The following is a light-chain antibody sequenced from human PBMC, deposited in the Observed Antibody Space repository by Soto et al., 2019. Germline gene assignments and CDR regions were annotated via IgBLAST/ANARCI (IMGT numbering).Light chain of an antibody. CDR1: QSVSSD. J-gene: IGKJ5*01. CDR2: GAS. Sequence: EIVMTQSPATLSVSPGERATLSCSASQSVSSDLAWYHQKPGQAPRLLIYGASTRATGIPARFSGSGSGTDFTLTISSLEAEDFAVYYCQQRSNWPPITFGQGTRLEIK. V-gene: IGKV3-11*01. CDR3: QQRSNWPPIT.